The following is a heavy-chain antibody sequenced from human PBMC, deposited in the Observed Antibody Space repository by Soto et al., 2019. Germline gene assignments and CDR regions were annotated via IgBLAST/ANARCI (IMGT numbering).Heavy chain of an antibody. CDR3: ARHPAYTIFGVVTSWHYYYYGMDV. CDR2: IYYSGST. CDR1: GGSISSSSYY. Sequence: LSLTFTVSGGSISSSSYYWGWIRQPPGKWLEWIGSIYYSGSTYYNPSLKSRVTISVDTSKNQFSLKLSSVTAADTAVYYCARHPAYTIFGVVTSWHYYYYGMDVWGQGNTVTVSS. J-gene: IGHJ6*02. V-gene: IGHV4-39*01. D-gene: IGHD3-3*01.